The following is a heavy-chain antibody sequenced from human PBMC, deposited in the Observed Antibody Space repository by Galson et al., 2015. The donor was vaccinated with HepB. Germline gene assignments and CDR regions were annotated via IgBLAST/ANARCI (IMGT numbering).Heavy chain of an antibody. Sequence: SLRLSCAASGFTFSSYAMNWVRQAPGKGLEWVAVISFDGSNKYYADSVKGRFTISRDNSKNTLYLQMNSLRPEDTAVYYSARGLNGYNSDYWGQGTLVTVSS. V-gene: IGHV3-30-3*01. CDR2: ISFDGSNK. CDR3: ARGLNGYNSDY. CDR1: GFTFSSYA. D-gene: IGHD5-24*01. J-gene: IGHJ4*01.